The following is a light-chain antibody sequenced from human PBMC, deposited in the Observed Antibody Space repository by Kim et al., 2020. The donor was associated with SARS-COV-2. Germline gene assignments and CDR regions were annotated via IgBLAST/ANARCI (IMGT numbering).Light chain of an antibody. CDR3: QQYGTSPFT. CDR2: EAS. CDR1: QSVLNNY. Sequence: EIVLTQSPGTLSLSPGEKATLSCRASQSVLNNYLAWYQQKTGQAPRLVIYEASTSATGIPDNFEATVSGTDFTLTISRLETEDVAVYYCQQYGTSPFTFGQGTKLEI. V-gene: IGKV3-20*01. J-gene: IGKJ2*01.